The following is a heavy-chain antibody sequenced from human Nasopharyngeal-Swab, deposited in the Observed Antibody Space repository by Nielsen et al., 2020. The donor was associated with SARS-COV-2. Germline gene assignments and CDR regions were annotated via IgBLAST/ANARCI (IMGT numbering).Heavy chain of an antibody. CDR1: GFSFTNYW. CDR2: IYPGDSDT. Sequence: GESLKISCKGSGFSFTNYWIAWVRQMPGKGLELMGIIYPGDSDTKYSPSLQGQVTISADKSSSTAYLQWSSLKASDSGMYYCARQSCSGGTCYSWWYFDLWGRGTLVTVSS. V-gene: IGHV5-51*01. CDR3: ARQSCSGGTCYSWWYFDL. D-gene: IGHD2-15*01. J-gene: IGHJ2*01.